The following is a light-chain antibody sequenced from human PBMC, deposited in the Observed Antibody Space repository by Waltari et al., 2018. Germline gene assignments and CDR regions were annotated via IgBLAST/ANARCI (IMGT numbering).Light chain of an antibody. V-gene: IGLV1-51*01. J-gene: IGLJ2*01. CDR1: GSNIGRNY. Sequence: QSVLTQPPSLSAAPGQKVTISCSGSGSNIGRNYVSWYRQLPGTAPNLLIYDNCELPSGIPDRFSGSKSGTPATLDITGLQTGDEADYYCGTWDSSLTAEVFGGGTKLTVL. CDR3: GTWDSSLTAEV. CDR2: DNC.